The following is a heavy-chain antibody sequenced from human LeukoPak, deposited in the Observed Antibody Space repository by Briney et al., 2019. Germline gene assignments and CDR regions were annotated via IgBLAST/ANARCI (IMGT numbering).Heavy chain of an antibody. CDR3: ARLSRSGSSIQSRYYFDY. CDR2: IYPGDSDT. Sequence: PGESLKISCKGSGYSFTFYWIGWVRQMPGKGLEWMGIIYPGDSDTRYSPSFQGQVTISADKSISTAYLQWSSLKASDTAMYYCARLSRSGSSIQSRYYFDYWGHGTLVTVSS. CDR1: GYSFTFYW. J-gene: IGHJ4*01. V-gene: IGHV5-51*01. D-gene: IGHD3-10*01.